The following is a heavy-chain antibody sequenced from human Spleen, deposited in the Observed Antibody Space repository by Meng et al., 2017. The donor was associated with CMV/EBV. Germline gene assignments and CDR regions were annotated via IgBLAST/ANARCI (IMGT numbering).Heavy chain of an antibody. J-gene: IGHJ4*02. CDR1: GGSISSRSFY. CDR2: IYYSGST. Sequence: SETLSLTCTVSGGSISSRSFYWGWIRQPPGKGLGWTATIYYSGSTYYSPSLKSRVTILVGTSKNQFSLKLSSVTAADTAVYYCARETTYYDFWSGYLDYWGQGTLVTVSS. CDR3: ARETTYYDFWSGYLDY. D-gene: IGHD3-3*01. V-gene: IGHV4-39*07.